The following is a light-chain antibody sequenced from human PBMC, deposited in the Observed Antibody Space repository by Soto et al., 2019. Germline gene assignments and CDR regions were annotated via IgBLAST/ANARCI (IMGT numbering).Light chain of an antibody. V-gene: IGKV3-11*01. Sequence: PGERATLSCRSSQSFSDYXAWXXQXXGXVXXXLXXDASTRATGIPARFRGSGSGTDFTLTIRSLEPEEFALYYCQLRNNWPPSITFGQGKRLEI. CDR2: DAS. CDR1: QSFSDY. CDR3: QLRNNWPPSIT. J-gene: IGKJ5*01.